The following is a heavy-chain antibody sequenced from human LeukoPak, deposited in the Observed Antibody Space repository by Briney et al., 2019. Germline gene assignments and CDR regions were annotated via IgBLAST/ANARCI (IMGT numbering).Heavy chain of an antibody. J-gene: IGHJ5*02. Sequence: SETQSLTCTVSGGSISSYYWSWIRQPPGKGLEWIGYIYYSGSTNYNPSLKSRVTISVDTSKNQFSLKLSSVTAADTAVYYCAGSGSYGYGNNWFDPWGQGTLVTVSS. CDR2: IYYSGST. D-gene: IGHD5-18*01. CDR3: AGSGSYGYGNNWFDP. V-gene: IGHV4-59*01. CDR1: GGSISSYY.